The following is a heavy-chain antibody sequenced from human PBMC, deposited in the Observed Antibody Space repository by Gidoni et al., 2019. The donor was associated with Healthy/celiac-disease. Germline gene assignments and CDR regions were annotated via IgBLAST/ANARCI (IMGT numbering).Heavy chain of an antibody. Sequence: EVPLLESGGGLVQPGGSLRLSCAASGFTFSSYAMSWVRQAPGKGLGWVSAISGSGGSTYYADSVKGRFTISRDNSKNTLYLQMNSLRAEDTAVYYCAKDEEQLPVNWFDPWGQGTLVTVSS. CDR1: GFTFSSYA. D-gene: IGHD6-13*01. CDR3: AKDEEQLPVNWFDP. V-gene: IGHV3-23*01. CDR2: ISGSGGST. J-gene: IGHJ5*02.